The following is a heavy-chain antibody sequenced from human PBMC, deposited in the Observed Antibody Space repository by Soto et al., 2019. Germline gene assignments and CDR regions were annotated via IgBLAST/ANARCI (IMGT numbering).Heavy chain of an antibody. CDR3: ARAVAGPYYYYYGMDV. V-gene: IGHV4-59*01. D-gene: IGHD6-19*01. Sequence: SETLSLTCTVSGGSISSYYWSWIRQPPGKGLEWIGYIYYSGSTNYNPSLKSRVTISVDTSKNQFSLKLSSVTAADTAVYYCARAVAGPYYYYYGMDVWGQGTTVTVSS. CDR1: GGSISSYY. CDR2: IYYSGST. J-gene: IGHJ6*02.